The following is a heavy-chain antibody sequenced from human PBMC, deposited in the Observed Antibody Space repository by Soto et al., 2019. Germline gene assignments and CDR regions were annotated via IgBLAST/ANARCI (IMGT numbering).Heavy chain of an antibody. D-gene: IGHD2-21*02. CDR3: ARPRSGGDSNWFDP. V-gene: IGHV1-69*06. Sequence: VSFRCSRCIFIRYAIRWVGQAPGQGLEWMGGIIPIFGTANYAQKFQGRVTITADKSTSTDYMELSSLRSEDTAVYYCARPRSGGDSNWFDPWGQGTLVTVSS. CDR2: IIPIFGTA. CDR1: RCIFIRYA. J-gene: IGHJ5*02.